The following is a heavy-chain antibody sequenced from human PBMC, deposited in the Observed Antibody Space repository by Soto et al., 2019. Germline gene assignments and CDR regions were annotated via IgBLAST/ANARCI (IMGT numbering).Heavy chain of an antibody. V-gene: IGHV1-69*13. CDR1: GGTFSSYA. Sequence: SVKVSCKASGGTFSSYAISWVRQAPGQGLEWMGGIIPIFGTANYAQKFQGRVTITADESTSTAYMELSSLRSEDTAVYYCARDKVQWRVSYYYYGMDVWGQGTTVTVS. D-gene: IGHD6-19*01. CDR3: ARDKVQWRVSYYYYGMDV. CDR2: IIPIFGTA. J-gene: IGHJ6*02.